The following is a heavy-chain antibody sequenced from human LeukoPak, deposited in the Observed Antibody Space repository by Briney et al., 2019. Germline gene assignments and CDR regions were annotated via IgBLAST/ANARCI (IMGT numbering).Heavy chain of an antibody. Sequence: SETLSLTCTVSGGSISSGGYYWSWIRQHPGKGLEWIVYIYYSGSTYYNPSLKSRVTISVDTSKNQFSLKLSSVTAADTAVYYCVRVSTVVSSHFDYWGQGALVTVSS. CDR3: VRVSTVVSSHFDY. V-gene: IGHV4-31*03. J-gene: IGHJ4*02. CDR1: GGSISSGGYY. CDR2: IYYSGST. D-gene: IGHD4-23*01.